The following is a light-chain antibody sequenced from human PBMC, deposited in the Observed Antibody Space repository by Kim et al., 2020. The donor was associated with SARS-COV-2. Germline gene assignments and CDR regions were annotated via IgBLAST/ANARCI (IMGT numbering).Light chain of an antibody. CDR2: DVR. V-gene: IGLV2-14*03. CDR3: SSYTSSSPWV. CDR1: SSDVGGYNY. Sequence: GQSITISCTGTSSDVGGYNYVSWYQQHPGKAPKLMIYDVRNRPSGVSNRFSGSKSGNTASLTISGLQAEDEADYYCSSYTSSSPWVFGGGTQLTVL. J-gene: IGLJ3*02.